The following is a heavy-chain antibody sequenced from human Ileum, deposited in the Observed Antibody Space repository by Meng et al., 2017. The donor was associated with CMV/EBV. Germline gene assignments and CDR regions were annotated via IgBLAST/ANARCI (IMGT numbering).Heavy chain of an antibody. J-gene: IGHJ4*02. CDR3: AKPVAVGGTSYFDY. Sequence: ASGFTFRSYAMSWVRQAPGKGLEWVSGITGRGYTTYYADSVKGRFTISRDNSKNTLYLQMNSLRDDDTAVYFCAKPVAVGGTSYFDYWGQGTLVTVSS. D-gene: IGHD6-19*01. CDR1: GFTFRSYA. V-gene: IGHV3-23*01. CDR2: ITGRGYTT.